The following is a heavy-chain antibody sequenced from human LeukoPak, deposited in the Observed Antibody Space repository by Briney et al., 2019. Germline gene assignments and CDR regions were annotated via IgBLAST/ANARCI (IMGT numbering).Heavy chain of an antibody. D-gene: IGHD3-3*01. J-gene: IGHJ5*02. CDR2: IYHSGST. CDR1: GYSISSGYY. Sequence: SETLSLTCAVSGYSISSGYYWGWIRQPPGKGLEWIGSIYHSGSTYYNPSLKSRVTISVDTSKNQFSLKLSSVTAADTAVYYRARLRVTYYDFWSGKGWFDPWGQGTLVTVSS. CDR3: ARLRVTYYDFWSGKGWFDP. V-gene: IGHV4-38-2*01.